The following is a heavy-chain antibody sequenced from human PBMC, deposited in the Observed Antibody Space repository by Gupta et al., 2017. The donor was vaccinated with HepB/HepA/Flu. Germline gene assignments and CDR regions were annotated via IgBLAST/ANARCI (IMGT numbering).Heavy chain of an antibody. V-gene: IGHV3-74*01. CDR1: GFTVSSYW. Sequence: EVQLAVSGGGLVQPGGSLRLSCAASGFTVSSYWMHWVRQAPGKGLVWVSRMNQHGSVINYADSVKGRFTISRDNTKNALYLQMNSLRAEDTDIYFCSRDTFGPYDYWGQGTLVTVSS. J-gene: IGHJ4*02. CDR3: SRDTFGPYDY. CDR2: MNQHGSVI. D-gene: IGHD2/OR15-2a*01.